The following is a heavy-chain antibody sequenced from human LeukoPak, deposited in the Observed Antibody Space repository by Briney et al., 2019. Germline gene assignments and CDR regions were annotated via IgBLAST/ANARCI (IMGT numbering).Heavy chain of an antibody. J-gene: IGHJ5*02. CDR2: ISAYNGNT. CDR1: GYTLSTSG. Sequence: GAPLKISSKAPGYTLSTSGITWVRHAPRHGLERMGWISAYNGNTNYAQKLQGRVTMTADTSTSTAYMELRSLRSDDTAVYYCARDLVGGGSCYLAWGQGTLVTVSS. V-gene: IGHV1-18*01. CDR3: ARDLVGGGSCYLA. D-gene: IGHD2-15*01.